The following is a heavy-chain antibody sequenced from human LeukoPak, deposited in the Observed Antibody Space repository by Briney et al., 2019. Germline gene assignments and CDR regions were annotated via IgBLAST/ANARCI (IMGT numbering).Heavy chain of an antibody. J-gene: IGHJ4*02. CDR1: GYRFYSFTNYC. Sequence: GESLKISCKGSGYRFYSFTNYCIGWVRQMPGQGLEWMGIIYPGDSDTRYSPSFQGQVTISVDKSISTAYLQWSSLKASDTAMYYCARAAVAGHFDYWGQGTLVTVSS. CDR3: ARAAVAGHFDY. D-gene: IGHD6-19*01. CDR2: IYPGDSDT. V-gene: IGHV5-51*01.